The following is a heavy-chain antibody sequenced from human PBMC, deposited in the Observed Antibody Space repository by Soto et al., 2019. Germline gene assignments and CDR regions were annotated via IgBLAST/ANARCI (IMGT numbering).Heavy chain of an antibody. CDR1: GFTFSSYA. J-gene: IGHJ4*02. CDR2: VSGSGGST. CDR3: TRRGPGTYFDY. D-gene: IGHD6-13*01. V-gene: IGHV3-23*01. Sequence: GGSLRLSCAASGFTFSSYAMRWVRQAPGKGLEWVSAVSGSGGSTYYADSVKGRFTISRDNSKNTLYLQMNSLRAEDTAVYYCTRRGPGTYFDYWGQGTLVTVSS.